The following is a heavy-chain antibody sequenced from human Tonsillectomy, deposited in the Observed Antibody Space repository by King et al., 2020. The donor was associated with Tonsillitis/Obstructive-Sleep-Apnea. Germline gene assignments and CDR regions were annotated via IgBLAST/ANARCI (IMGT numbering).Heavy chain of an antibody. CDR1: VGSISSSSYY. D-gene: IGHD5-18*01. CDR2: IYYSGST. CDR3: ASGVLRGYSYGYGY. J-gene: IGHJ4*02. Sequence: QLQESGPGLVKPSETLSLTCTVSVGSISSSSYYWGWIRQPPGKGLEWIGSIYYSGSTYYNPSLKSGVTISVDTSKNQFSLKLSSVTAADTAVYYCASGVLRGYSYGYGYWGQGTLVTVSS. V-gene: IGHV4-39*01.